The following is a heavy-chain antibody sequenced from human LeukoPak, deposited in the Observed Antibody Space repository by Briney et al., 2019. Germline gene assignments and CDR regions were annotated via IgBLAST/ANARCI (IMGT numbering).Heavy chain of an antibody. V-gene: IGHV1-69*06. Sequence: SVKVSCKASGGTFSSYAISWVRQAPGQGLEWMGGIIPIFGTADYAQKFQGRVTITADKSTSTAYMELSSLRSEDTAVYYCARDLALAAAGTGGAFDIWGQGTMVTVSS. CDR2: IIPIFGTA. D-gene: IGHD6-13*01. CDR3: ARDLALAAAGTGGAFDI. J-gene: IGHJ3*02. CDR1: GGTFSSYA.